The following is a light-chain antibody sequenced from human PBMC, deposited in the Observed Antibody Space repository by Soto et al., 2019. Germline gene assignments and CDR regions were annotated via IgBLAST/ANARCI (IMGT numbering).Light chain of an antibody. Sequence: QYAGTQPGSMAGSPGQSVTNSCTGTSSDVGGYNYVSWYQQHPGKAPKLMIYDVSKRPSGVPDRFSGSKSGNTASLTISGLQAEDEADYYCCSYAGSYTYVFGTGTKVTVL. J-gene: IGLJ1*01. CDR3: CSYAGSYTYV. CDR1: SSDVGGYNY. CDR2: DVS. V-gene: IGLV2-11*01.